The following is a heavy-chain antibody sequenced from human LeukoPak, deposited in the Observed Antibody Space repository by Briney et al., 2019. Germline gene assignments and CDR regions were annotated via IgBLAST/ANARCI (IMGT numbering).Heavy chain of an antibody. D-gene: IGHD4-17*01. V-gene: IGHV1-2*02. CDR3: ARAPDDGDYLDF. J-gene: IGHJ4*02. CDR1: GYTFTGYY. CDR2: INPNTGGT. Sequence: GASVKVFCKASGYTFTGYYLHWVRQAPGQGLEWMGWINPNTGGTNFAQKFQGKVTVTRDTSISTAYMELSRLRSDDMAVYYCARAPDDGDYLDFWGQGTLVTVSS.